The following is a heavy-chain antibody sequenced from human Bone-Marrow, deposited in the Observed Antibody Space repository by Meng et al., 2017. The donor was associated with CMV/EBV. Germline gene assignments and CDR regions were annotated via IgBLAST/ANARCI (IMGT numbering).Heavy chain of an antibody. CDR1: GGTLSSYA. V-gene: IGHV1-69*05. J-gene: IGHJ6*02. Sequence: SVKVSCKASGGTLSSYAIGWVRQAPGQGREWMGGIIPIFGTPNYAQKFQGRVTITTDEPTSTAYMELSSLRSEDTAVYYCAGAKGGTYYYGMYVWGQGTTVTVSS. D-gene: IGHD3-16*01. CDR2: IIPIFGTP. CDR3: AGAKGGTYYYGMYV.